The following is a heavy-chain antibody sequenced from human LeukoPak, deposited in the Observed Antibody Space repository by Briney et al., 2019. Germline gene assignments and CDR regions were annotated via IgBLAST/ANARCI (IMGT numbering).Heavy chain of an antibody. CDR3: AKTYGSGSCYGD. CDR1: GFTFSSYG. V-gene: IGHV3-30*02. J-gene: IGHJ4*02. Sequence: GGSLRLSCAASGFTFSSYGMHWVRQAPGKGLEWVACIRYDGSNKYYADSVKGRFTISRDNSKNTLYLQMNSLRAEDTAVYYCAKTYGSGSCYGDWGEGTLVTVSS. CDR2: IRYDGSNK. D-gene: IGHD3-10*01.